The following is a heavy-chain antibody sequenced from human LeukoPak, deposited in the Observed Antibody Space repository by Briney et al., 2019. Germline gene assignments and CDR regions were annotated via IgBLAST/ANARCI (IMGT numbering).Heavy chain of an antibody. CDR2: ITGSGGNT. D-gene: IGHD4-11*01. J-gene: IGHJ5*02. Sequence: PGGSLRLSCAASGFTFNRYAMSWVRQAPGEGLEGVSVITGSGGNTYHADSVKGRLTVSRDNSKNTLYLPMNSLRAEDTAVYHCAKGPNDDSNYLFDHWGQGTLVTVSS. CDR3: AKGPNDDSNYLFDH. CDR1: GFTFNRYA. V-gene: IGHV3-23*01.